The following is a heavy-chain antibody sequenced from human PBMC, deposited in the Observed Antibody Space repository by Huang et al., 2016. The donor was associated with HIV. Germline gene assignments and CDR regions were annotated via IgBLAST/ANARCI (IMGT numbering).Heavy chain of an antibody. Sequence: EVQLVQSGAEVNKPGESLKISCKGSGFSFTHYWIGCVRQMPGKGLEGMGISYPGDSDTKHSPSFRGQVTISADKSINTAYLQWNSLKASDSAMYYCARPLLGYSNGYYFDYWGQGTLVTVSS. CDR2: SYPGDSDT. J-gene: IGHJ4*02. V-gene: IGHV5-51*03. D-gene: IGHD5-18*01. CDR3: ARPLLGYSNGYYFDY. CDR1: GFSFTHYW.